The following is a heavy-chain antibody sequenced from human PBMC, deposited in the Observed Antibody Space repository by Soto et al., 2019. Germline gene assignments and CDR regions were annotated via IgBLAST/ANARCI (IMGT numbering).Heavy chain of an antibody. J-gene: IGHJ4*02. D-gene: IGHD1-26*01. V-gene: IGHV3-23*01. CDR2: ISGSGGNT. Sequence: EVQLLESGGDLVQPGGSLRLSCAASGLIFSDYAMSWVRQAPGKGLECVACISGSGGNTFYADSVKGRFTISRDNSKNTLSLHMNSLRVDDTAVYCCAKDRFGIVGPVDYLVQGTLVTVSS. CDR1: GLIFSDYA. CDR3: AKDRFGIVGPVDY.